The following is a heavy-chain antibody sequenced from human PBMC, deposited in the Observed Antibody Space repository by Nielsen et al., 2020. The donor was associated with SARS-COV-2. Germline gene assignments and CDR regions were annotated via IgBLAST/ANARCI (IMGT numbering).Heavy chain of an antibody. CDR3: ARFKDDFDY. V-gene: IGHV4-34*01. J-gene: IGHJ4*02. Sequence: GSLRLSCAVYGGSFSGYYWSWIRQPPGKGLEWIGEINHSGSTYYNPSLKSRVTISVDTSKNQFSLKLSSVTAADTAVYYCARFKDDFDYWGQGTLVTVSS. CDR1: GGSFSGYY. CDR2: INHSGST.